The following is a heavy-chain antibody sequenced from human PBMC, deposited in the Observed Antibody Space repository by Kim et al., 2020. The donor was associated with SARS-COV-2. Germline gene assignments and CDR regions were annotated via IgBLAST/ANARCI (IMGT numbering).Heavy chain of an antibody. D-gene: IGHD2-15*01. CDR3: ARDGGPHARGAFDI. CDR1: GGTFSSYA. J-gene: IGHJ3*02. Sequence: SVKVSCKASGGTFSSYAISWVRQAPGQGLEWMGGIIPIFGTANYAQKFQGRVTNTADESTSTAYMELSSLRSEDTAVYYCARDGGPHARGAFDIWGQGAMVTVSS. CDR2: IIPIFGTA. V-gene: IGHV1-69*13.